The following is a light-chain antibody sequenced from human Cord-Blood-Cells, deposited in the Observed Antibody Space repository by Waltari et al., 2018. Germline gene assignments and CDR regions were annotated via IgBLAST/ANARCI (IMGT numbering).Light chain of an antibody. J-gene: IGKJ2*03. V-gene: IGKV1-39*01. CDR3: QQSYSTPYS. CDR2: AAS. CDR1: PSISSY. Sequence: DIQMTQPTSPLSASVGHRVTLTCRASPSISSYLNLYQQKPGKAPKLLIYAASSLQSWVPSRVSGSGSGTDFTLTISSLQPEYFATYYCQQSYSTPYSFGQGTKLEIK.